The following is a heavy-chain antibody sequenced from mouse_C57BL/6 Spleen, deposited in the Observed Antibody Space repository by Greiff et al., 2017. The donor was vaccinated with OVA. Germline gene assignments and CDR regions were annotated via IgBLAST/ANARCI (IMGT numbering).Heavy chain of an antibody. CDR1: GFTFSDYY. J-gene: IGHJ4*01. Sequence: EVKLMESGGGLVQPGGSLKLSCAASGFTFSDYYMYWVRQTPEKRLEWVAYISNGGGSTYYPDTVKGRFTISRDNAKNTLYLQMSRLKSEDTAMYYCARHVTTTGLTAMDYWGQGTSVTVSS. CDR3: ARHVTTTGLTAMDY. V-gene: IGHV5-12*01. CDR2: ISNGGGST. D-gene: IGHD2-12*01.